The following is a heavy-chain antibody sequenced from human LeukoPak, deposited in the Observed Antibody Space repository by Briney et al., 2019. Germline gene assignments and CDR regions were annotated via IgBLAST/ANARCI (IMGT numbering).Heavy chain of an antibody. CDR2: IYYSGST. CDR1: GGSISSYY. CDR3: ARARVMITFGGVIVNPYFDY. Sequence: PSETLSLTCTVSGGSISSYYWSWIRQPPGKGLEWIGYIYYSGSTNYNPSLKSRVTISVDTSKNQFSLKLSSVTAADTAVYYCARARVMITFGGVIVNPYFDYWGQGTLVTVSS. V-gene: IGHV4-59*01. J-gene: IGHJ4*02. D-gene: IGHD3-16*02.